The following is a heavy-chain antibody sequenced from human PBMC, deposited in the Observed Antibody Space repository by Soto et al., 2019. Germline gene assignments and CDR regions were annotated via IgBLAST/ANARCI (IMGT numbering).Heavy chain of an antibody. J-gene: IGHJ4*02. CDR1: GFTFSSYA. CDR3: AKDAPGYCSGGSCYGGY. V-gene: IGHV3-23*01. Sequence: HPGGSLRLSCAASGFTFSSYAMSWVRQAPGKGLEWVSAISGSGGSTYYADSVKGRFTISRDNSKNTLYLQMNSLRAEDTAVYYCAKDAPGYCSGGSCYGGYWGQGTLVTVSS. D-gene: IGHD2-15*01. CDR2: ISGSGGST.